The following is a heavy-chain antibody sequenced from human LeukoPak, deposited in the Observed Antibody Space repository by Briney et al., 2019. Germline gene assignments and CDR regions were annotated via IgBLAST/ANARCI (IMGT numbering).Heavy chain of an antibody. J-gene: IGHJ3*02. V-gene: IGHV1-69*05. CDR3: ARGFRSIAAAGTRWGAFDI. CDR1: GGTFSSYA. D-gene: IGHD6-13*01. Sequence: GASVKVSCKASGGTFSSYAISWVRQAPGQGLEWMGGIIPIFGTANYAQKFQGRVTITTDESTSTAYMELSSLRSEDTAVYYCARGFRSIAAAGTRWGAFDIWGQGTMVTVSS. CDR2: IIPIFGTA.